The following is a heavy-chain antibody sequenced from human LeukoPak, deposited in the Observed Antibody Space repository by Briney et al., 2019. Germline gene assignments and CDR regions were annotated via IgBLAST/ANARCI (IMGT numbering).Heavy chain of an antibody. CDR3: AKGYTYYYGSGSYYDY. CDR2: ISGSGGST. Sequence: GGSLRLSCAASGFTFSSYAMSWVRQAPGKGLEWVSAISGSGGSTYYADSVKGRFTISRDDSKNTLYLQMNSLRAEDTAVYYCAKGYTYYYGSGSYYDYGGQGPLVTVSS. CDR1: GFTFSSYA. D-gene: IGHD3-10*01. V-gene: IGHV3-23*01. J-gene: IGHJ4*02.